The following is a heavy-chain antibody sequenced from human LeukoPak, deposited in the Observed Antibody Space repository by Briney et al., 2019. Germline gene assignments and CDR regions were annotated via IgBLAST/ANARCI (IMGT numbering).Heavy chain of an antibody. D-gene: IGHD1-1*01. CDR2: ISSSGSTI. CDR1: GFTFSNAW. CDR3: ARENPTGRFDY. J-gene: IGHJ4*02. Sequence: GGSLRLSCAASGFTFSNAWMSWVRQAPGKGLEWVSYISSSGSTIYYADSVKGRFTISRDNAKNSLYLQMNSLRAEDTAVYYCARENPTGRFDYWGQGTLVTVSS. V-gene: IGHV3-11*04.